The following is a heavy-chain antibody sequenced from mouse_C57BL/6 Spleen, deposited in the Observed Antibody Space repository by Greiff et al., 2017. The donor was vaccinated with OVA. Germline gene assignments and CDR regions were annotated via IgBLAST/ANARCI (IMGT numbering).Heavy chain of an antibody. Sequence: DVKLVESGGGLVKPGGSLKLSCAASGFTFSDYGMHWVRQAPEKGLEWVAYISRGSSTIYYADTVKGRFTISRDNAKNTLFLQMTSLRSEDTAMYYCASGCYGSSYDFDDWGQGTTLTVSS. CDR2: ISRGSSTI. CDR1: GFTFSDYG. CDR3: ASGCYGSSYDFDD. V-gene: IGHV5-17*01. D-gene: IGHD1-1*01. J-gene: IGHJ2*01.